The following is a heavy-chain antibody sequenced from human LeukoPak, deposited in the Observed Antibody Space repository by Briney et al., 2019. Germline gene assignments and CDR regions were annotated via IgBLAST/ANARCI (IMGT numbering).Heavy chain of an antibody. CDR1: GFTFSSYD. CDR3: AKKGQADDNGKPD. J-gene: IGHJ4*02. Sequence: EGSLRLSCAASGFTFSSYDLSWVRQAPGKGLECVSAIRRGVGSTYYADSVKGRFTISRDNSKNTLYLQMNNLRADDTAVYYCAKKGQADDNGKPDWGQGTLVTVSS. D-gene: IGHD1-1*01. V-gene: IGHV3-23*01. CDR2: IRRGVGST.